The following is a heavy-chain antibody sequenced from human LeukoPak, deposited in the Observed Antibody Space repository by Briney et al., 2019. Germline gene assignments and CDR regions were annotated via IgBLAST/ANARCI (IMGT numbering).Heavy chain of an antibody. CDR1: GGTFSSYA. V-gene: IGHV1-69*13. Sequence: SVKVSCKASGGTFSSYAISWVRQAPGQGLEWMGGIIPIFGTANYAQKFQGRVTITADESTSTAYMELSSLRSEDTAVYYCARDLGYSYPRIWFDPWGQGTLVAVSS. J-gene: IGHJ5*02. CDR3: ARDLGYSYPRIWFDP. D-gene: IGHD5-18*01. CDR2: IIPIFGTA.